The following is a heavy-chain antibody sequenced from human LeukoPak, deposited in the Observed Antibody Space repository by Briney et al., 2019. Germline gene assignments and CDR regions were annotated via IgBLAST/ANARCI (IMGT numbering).Heavy chain of an antibody. Sequence: GGSLRLSCAASGFTFSSYWMSWVRQAPGKGLEWVAVISYDGSNKYYADSVKGRFTISRDNSKNTLYLQMNSLRAEDTAVYYCAKAKEVYDFWSGYHSYYGMDVWGQGTTVTVSS. V-gene: IGHV3-30*18. J-gene: IGHJ6*02. CDR2: ISYDGSNK. D-gene: IGHD3-3*01. CDR3: AKAKEVYDFWSGYHSYYGMDV. CDR1: GFTFSSYW.